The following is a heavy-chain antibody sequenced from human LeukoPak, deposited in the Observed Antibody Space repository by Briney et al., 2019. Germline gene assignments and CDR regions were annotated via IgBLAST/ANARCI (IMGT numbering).Heavy chain of an antibody. CDR1: EFTFSSYA. V-gene: IGHV3-30*04. CDR3: ARDRGSSSWYYFDY. J-gene: IGHJ4*02. Sequence: PGGSLRLSCAASEFTFSSYAMHWVRQAPGKGLEWVAVISYDGSNKYYADSVKGRFTISRDNSKNTLYLQMNSLRAEDTAVYYCARDRGSSSWYYFDYWGQGTLVTVSS. D-gene: IGHD6-13*01. CDR2: ISYDGSNK.